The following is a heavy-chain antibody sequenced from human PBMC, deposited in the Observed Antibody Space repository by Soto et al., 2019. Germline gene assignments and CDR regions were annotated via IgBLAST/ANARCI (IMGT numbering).Heavy chain of an antibody. V-gene: IGHV2-70*13. CDR3: ARSIRGPRRFNGMDV. CDR2: IERDDDDK. CDR1: GFSLTSPGMC. J-gene: IGHJ6*02. Sequence: SGPTLVNPTAPLTLTCTVSGFSLTSPGMCVSWISQSPGKALEWLALIERDDDDKYYSTSLKTRLTISKDTRKNQVVLTMANMEPADTATYYCARSIRGPRRFNGMDVWGQGTTVTVSS. D-gene: IGHD1-20*01.